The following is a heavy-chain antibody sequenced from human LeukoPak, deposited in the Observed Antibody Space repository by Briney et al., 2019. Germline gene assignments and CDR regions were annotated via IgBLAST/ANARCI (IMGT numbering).Heavy chain of an antibody. CDR1: GGSISSYY. V-gene: IGHV4-59*08. D-gene: IGHD3-10*01. J-gene: IGHJ6*02. CDR2: IYYSGST. CDR3: ARLPYYYGSGRSYYYGMDV. Sequence: PSETLSLTCTVSGGSISSYYWSWIRQPPGKGLEWIGYIYYSGSTNYNPSLKSRVTISVDTSKNQFSLKLSSVTAADTAVYYCARLPYYYGSGRSYYYGMDVWGQGTTVTVSS.